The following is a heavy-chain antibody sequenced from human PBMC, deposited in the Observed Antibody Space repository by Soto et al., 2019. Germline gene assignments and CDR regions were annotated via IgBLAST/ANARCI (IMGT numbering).Heavy chain of an antibody. V-gene: IGHV1-3*01. J-gene: IGHJ4*02. CDR3: ARESDHYQDFFQN. Sequence: QVHLVQSGAEVKKPGASAKVSCKTSGYPFPSFEIHWIRQAPGQRPEWMGGISNAGSGSIKYSQRFQDRLTISGDKRATTVYMTLSSLTSEDTAIYYCARESDHYQDFFQNWGQGSLVTVSA. D-gene: IGHD3-22*01. CDR2: ISNAGSGSI. CDR1: GYPFPSFE.